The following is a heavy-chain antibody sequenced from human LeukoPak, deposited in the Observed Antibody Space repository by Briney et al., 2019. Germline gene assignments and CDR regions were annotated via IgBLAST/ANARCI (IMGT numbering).Heavy chain of an antibody. J-gene: IGHJ3*01. CDR3: ARGPQVGAFDL. D-gene: IGHD1-26*01. Sequence: ASVKVSCKASGYTFTSYGISWVRQAPGQGLEWMGWISTNNGNTLYAQNLQGRVTMTTDTSTSTAYMELRSLRSEDTAVYYCARGPQVGAFDLWGQGTMVTVSS. CDR2: ISTNNGNT. CDR1: GYTFTSYG. V-gene: IGHV1-18*01.